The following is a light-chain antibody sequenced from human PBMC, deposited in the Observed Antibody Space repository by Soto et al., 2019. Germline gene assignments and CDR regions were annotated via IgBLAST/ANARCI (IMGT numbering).Light chain of an antibody. CDR3: QEYYSEPSGT. V-gene: IGKV4-1*01. Sequence: PDSLAVSLGERATINCKSSQSVLYSSNEKYYLAWYQQKPRQPPKLLIYWASNRESGVPARFSGSGSGTDFTLTISSLQSEDVAVYYCQEYYSEPSGTFGQGTKV. CDR2: WAS. J-gene: IGKJ1*01. CDR1: QSVLYSSNEKYY.